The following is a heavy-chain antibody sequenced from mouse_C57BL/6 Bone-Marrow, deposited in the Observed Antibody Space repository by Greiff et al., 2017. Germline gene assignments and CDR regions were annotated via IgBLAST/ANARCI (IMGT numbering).Heavy chain of an antibody. J-gene: IGHJ2*01. V-gene: IGHV1-78*01. CDR3: ASPLHYYGSSYVSDY. D-gene: IGHD1-1*01. CDR2: IYPRDGST. Sequence: QVQLQQSDAELVKPGASVKISCKVSGYTFTDHTIHWMKQRPEQGLEWIGYIYPRDGSTKYNEKFKGTATLTADKSSSTAYMQLNSLTSEDSAVYFCASPLHYYGSSYVSDYWGQGTTLTVSS. CDR1: GYTFTDHT.